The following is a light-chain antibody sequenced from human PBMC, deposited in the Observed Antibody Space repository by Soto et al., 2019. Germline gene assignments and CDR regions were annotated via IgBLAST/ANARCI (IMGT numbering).Light chain of an antibody. Sequence: QSVLAQPPSASAAPGQKVTISCSGSSSNIGKNYVSWYQQVPGTAPKLLIYEDNIRLSGIPDRFSGSKSGTSATLGITGLQTGDEADYYCGTWDSSLSVYVFGTGTKVTVL. CDR2: EDN. V-gene: IGLV1-51*02. J-gene: IGLJ1*01. CDR3: GTWDSSLSVYV. CDR1: SSNIGKNY.